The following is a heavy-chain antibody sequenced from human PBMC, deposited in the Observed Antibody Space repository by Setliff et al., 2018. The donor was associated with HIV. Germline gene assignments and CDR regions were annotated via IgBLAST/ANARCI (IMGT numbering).Heavy chain of an antibody. Sequence: SLTCSVSGGSITSHYWTWIRQPPGKGLEWIGVIPYSGSPHYNPSLKSRVTIGMDTSKNQVSLTLSSVTAVDTAVYYCARFCSGGSCPDYWGQGTPVTVSS. CDR1: GGSITSHY. CDR3: ARFCSGGSCPDY. J-gene: IGHJ4*02. CDR2: IPYSGSP. V-gene: IGHV4-59*11. D-gene: IGHD2-15*01.